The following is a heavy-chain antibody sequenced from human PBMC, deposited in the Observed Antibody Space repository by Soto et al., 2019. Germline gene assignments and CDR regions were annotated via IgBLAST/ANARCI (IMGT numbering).Heavy chain of an antibody. Sequence: PGESLKISCKGSGYSFTSYWISWVRQMPGKGLEWMGRIDPSDSYTNYSPSFQGHVTISADKSISTAYLQWSSLKASDTAMYYCARRIAAAYNWFDPWGQVTLVTVSS. CDR3: ARRIAAAYNWFDP. CDR1: GYSFTSYW. CDR2: IDPSDSYT. J-gene: IGHJ5*02. D-gene: IGHD6-13*01. V-gene: IGHV5-10-1*01.